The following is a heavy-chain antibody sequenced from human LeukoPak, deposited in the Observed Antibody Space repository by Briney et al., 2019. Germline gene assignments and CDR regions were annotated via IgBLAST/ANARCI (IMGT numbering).Heavy chain of an antibody. D-gene: IGHD4-17*01. V-gene: IGHV5-51*01. CDR1: GYSFTSYW. CDR3: ARGYGDWGYYYGMDV. CDR2: IYPGDSDT. J-gene: IGHJ6*02. Sequence: GESLQISCKGSGYSFTSYWIGWVRQMPGKGLEWMGIIYPGDSDTRYSPSFQGQVTNSDDKSISTAYLQWSSLKASDTAMYYCARGYGDWGYYYGMDVWGQGTTVTVSS.